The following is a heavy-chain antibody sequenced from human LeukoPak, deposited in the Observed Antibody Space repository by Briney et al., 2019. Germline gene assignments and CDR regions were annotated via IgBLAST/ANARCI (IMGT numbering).Heavy chain of an antibody. D-gene: IGHD3-22*01. CDR3: ATEKLSYYYDSSGYYGPYYYYYMDV. J-gene: IGHJ6*03. CDR2: IYYSGST. V-gene: IGHV4-59*12. Sequence: PSETLSLTCTVSGGSISSYYWSWIRQPPGKGLEWIGYIYYSGSTNYNPSLKSRVTISVDTSKNQFSLKLSSVTAADTAVYYCATEKLSYYYDSSGYYGPYYYYYMDVWGKGTTVTVSS. CDR1: GGSISSYY.